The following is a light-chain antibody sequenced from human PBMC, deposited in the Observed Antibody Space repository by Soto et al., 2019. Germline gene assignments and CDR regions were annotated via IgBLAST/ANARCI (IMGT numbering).Light chain of an antibody. CDR1: QTIARY. V-gene: IGKV1-39*01. J-gene: IGKJ1*01. Sequence: DIQMTQSPSSLSASAGDRITISCRASQTIARYLNWYQQKPGKAPKVLIYAASSLQSGVPSRFSGSGSGTDFTLTISSLQHEDLATYYCQQSYSTPWTFGRGTKVEIK. CDR3: QQSYSTPWT. CDR2: AAS.